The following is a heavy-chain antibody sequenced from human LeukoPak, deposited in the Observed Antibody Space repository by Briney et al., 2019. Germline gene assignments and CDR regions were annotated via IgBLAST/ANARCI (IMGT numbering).Heavy chain of an antibody. D-gene: IGHD5-18*01. CDR3: TSHAPHYPMVTWNY. J-gene: IGHJ4*02. CDR2: IRSEANSYAT. V-gene: IGHV3-73*01. CDR1: GFTFSGSA. Sequence: PGGSLRLSCAASGFTFSGSAMHWVRQASGKGLEWVGRIRSEANSYATAYAASVKGRFTISRDDSKNTAYLQMNSLKTEDTAVYYCTSHAPHYPMVTWNYWGQGTLVTVSS.